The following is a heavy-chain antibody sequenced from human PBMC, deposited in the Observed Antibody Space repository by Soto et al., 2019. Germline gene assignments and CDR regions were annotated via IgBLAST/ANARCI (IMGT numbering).Heavy chain of an antibody. J-gene: IGHJ3*02. D-gene: IGHD3-22*01. V-gene: IGHV3-7*03. CDR1: GFTFSSYA. CDR3: ARVGYHYDSSGPASAFDI. Sequence: GGSLRLSCSASGFTFSSYAMHWVRQAPGKGLEWVARINQDGSEKYYVDSVKGRFTISRDNAKNSLYLQMNSLRAEDTAVYYCARVGYHYDSSGPASAFDIWGQGTMVTVSS. CDR2: INQDGSEK.